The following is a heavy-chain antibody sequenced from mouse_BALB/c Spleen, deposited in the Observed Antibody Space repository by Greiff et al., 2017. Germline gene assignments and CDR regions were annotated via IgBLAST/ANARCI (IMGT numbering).Heavy chain of an antibody. CDR1: GFTFSSYT. D-gene: IGHD1-1*01. J-gene: IGHJ2*01. CDR2: ISNGGGST. Sequence: EVQLVESGGGLVQPGGSLKLSCAASGFTFSSYTMSWVRQTPEKRLEWVAYISNGGGSTYYPDTVKGRFTISRDNAKNTLYLQMSSLKSEDTAMYYCARHRDGRYYFDYWGQGTTLTVSS. CDR3: ARHRDGRYYFDY. V-gene: IGHV5-12-2*01.